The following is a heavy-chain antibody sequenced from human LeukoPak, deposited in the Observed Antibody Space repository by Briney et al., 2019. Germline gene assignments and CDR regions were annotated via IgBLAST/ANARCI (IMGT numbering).Heavy chain of an antibody. CDR2: ITSGSDTI. CDR3: ASFPWERRPT. CDR1: TFPFSFYS. Sequence: GGSLRLSCATSTFPFSFYSMNWVRQAPGKGLEWVSYITSGSDTIYYADSVKGRFTISRDNAKNSLYLQMNSLRAEDTAVYYCASFPWERRPTWGHGTLVTVSS. V-gene: IGHV3-48*01. J-gene: IGHJ4*01. D-gene: IGHD1-26*01.